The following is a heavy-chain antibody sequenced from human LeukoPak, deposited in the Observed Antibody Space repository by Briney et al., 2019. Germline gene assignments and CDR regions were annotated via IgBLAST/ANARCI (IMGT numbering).Heavy chain of an antibody. J-gene: IGHJ6*03. V-gene: IGHV4-4*07. CDR1: RGSISSHY. CDR2: IYTSGST. Sequence: SETPSLTLPVSRGSISSHYWSWIRPPAGKGLEWIGRIYTSGSTNYSPSLKRRVTMSVDTSKNQFSLKLSSVTAADTAVYYCARDTGSYYRVYYYYYMDVWGKGTTVTVSS. D-gene: IGHD3-10*01. CDR3: ARDTGSYYRVYYYYYMDV.